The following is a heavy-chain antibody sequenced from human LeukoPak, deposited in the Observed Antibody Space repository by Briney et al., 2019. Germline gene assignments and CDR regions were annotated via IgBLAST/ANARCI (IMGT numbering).Heavy chain of an antibody. Sequence: PSETLSLTCTVSGGSISSYYWSWIRQPPGKGLEWIGYIYYSGSTNYNPSLKSRVTISVDTSKNQFSLKLSSVTAADTAVYYCAREADGDFDYWGQGTLVTVSS. CDR2: IYYSGST. J-gene: IGHJ4*02. V-gene: IGHV4-59*01. CDR1: GGSISSYY. CDR3: AREADGDFDY.